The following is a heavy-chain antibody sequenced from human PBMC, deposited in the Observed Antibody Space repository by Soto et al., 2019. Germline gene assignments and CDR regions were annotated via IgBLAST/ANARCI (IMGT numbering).Heavy chain of an antibody. CDR1: GFTVSSNY. CDR2: IYSGGST. V-gene: IGHV3-53*04. CDR3: ARSKAARPFPDY. Sequence: GGSLRLSCAASGFTVSSNYMSWVRQAPGKGLEWVSVIYSGGSTYYADSVKGRFTISRHNAKNTLYLQMNSLRAEDTAMYYCARSKAARPFPDYWGQGTLVTVSS. D-gene: IGHD6-6*01. J-gene: IGHJ4*02.